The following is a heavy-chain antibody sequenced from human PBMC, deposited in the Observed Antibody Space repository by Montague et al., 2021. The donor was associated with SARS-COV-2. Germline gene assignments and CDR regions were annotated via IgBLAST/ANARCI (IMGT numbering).Heavy chain of an antibody. CDR2: IYSSGST. Sequence: SETLSLTCTVSGASMSGSYWGWVRQPPGKGPEWIGNIYSSGSTHYNPSLKSRGTISVDTSKSQFSLRLTSVTAADTAVNYCVREGRSSAYAMDYWGQGTLVTVSS. D-gene: IGHD3-22*01. J-gene: IGHJ4*02. CDR3: VREGRSSAYAMDY. CDR1: GASMSGSY. V-gene: IGHV4-59*01.